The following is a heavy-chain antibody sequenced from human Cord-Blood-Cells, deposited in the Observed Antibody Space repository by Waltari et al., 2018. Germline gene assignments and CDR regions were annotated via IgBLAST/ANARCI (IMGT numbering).Heavy chain of an antibody. CDR2: TYYRSKLDN. J-gene: IGHJ6*02. CDR1: GDSVSSNSAA. Sequence: QVQLQQSGPGLVKPSQTLSLTCAISGDSVSSNSAAWNWIRQSPSRGLEWLGRTYYRSKLDNDYVVAVKSRITINHDTSKNQFARQLNSVTPEDTAGYYCARDRSSFRDYYYYYGMDVWGQGTTVTVSS. V-gene: IGHV6-1*01. CDR3: ARDRSSFRDYYYYYGMDV. D-gene: IGHD1-26*01.